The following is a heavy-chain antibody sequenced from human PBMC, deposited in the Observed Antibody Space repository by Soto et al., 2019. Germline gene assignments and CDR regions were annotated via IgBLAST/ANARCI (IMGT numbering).Heavy chain of an antibody. CDR2: INHSGST. CDR3: ARRRLTGIAVAGTRTKIDY. V-gene: IGHV4-34*01. J-gene: IGHJ4*02. CDR1: GGSFSGYY. D-gene: IGHD6-19*01. Sequence: TSETLSLTCAVYGGSFSGYYWSWIRQPPGKGLEWIGEINHSGSTNYNPSLKSRVTISVDTSKNQFSLKLSSVTAADTAVYYCARRRLTGIAVAGTRTKIDYWGQGTLVTVS.